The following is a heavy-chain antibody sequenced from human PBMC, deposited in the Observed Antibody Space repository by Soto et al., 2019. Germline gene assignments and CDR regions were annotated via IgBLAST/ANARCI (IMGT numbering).Heavy chain of an antibody. Sequence: EVQLVQSGAEVKKPGESLQISCVASEYTFTKYWIGWVRQMPGKGLEWMGVIYPGDLSVRYSPSFQGQVTISVDKSINTAYLEWSSLKASDTATYFCARHGPMINMFRGVPLDFWGQGTPVFVS. CDR3: ARHGPMINMFRGVPLDF. J-gene: IGHJ4*02. CDR2: IYPGDLSV. D-gene: IGHD3-10*01. CDR1: EYTFTKYW. V-gene: IGHV5-51*01.